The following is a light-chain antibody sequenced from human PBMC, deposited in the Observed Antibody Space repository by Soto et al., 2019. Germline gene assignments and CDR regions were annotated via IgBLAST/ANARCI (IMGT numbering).Light chain of an antibody. Sequence: QSVLAQPASVSGSPGQSITISCTGTSSDVGGYNYVSWYQQHPGKAPKLMIYDVSNRPSGVSNRFSGSKSGNTASLTISWLQAEDEADYYCSSYTSSSTLNYVFGTGTNVTVL. CDR2: DVS. J-gene: IGLJ1*01. CDR3: SSYTSSSTLNYV. V-gene: IGLV2-14*01. CDR1: SSDVGGYNY.